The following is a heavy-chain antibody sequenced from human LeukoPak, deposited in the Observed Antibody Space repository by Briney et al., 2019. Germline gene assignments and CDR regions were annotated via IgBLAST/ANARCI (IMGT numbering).Heavy chain of an antibody. D-gene: IGHD7-27*01. V-gene: IGHV3-74*01. J-gene: IGHJ4*02. Sequence: PGGSLRLSCAASGFTLSSYWMHWVRQAPGKGLVWVSRINSDGSSTNYADSVKGRFTISRDNAKNTLYLQVKSLRAEDTAVYYCARGPSGWGSLDSWGQGTLVTVSS. CDR2: INSDGSST. CDR3: ARGPSGWGSLDS. CDR1: GFTLSSYW.